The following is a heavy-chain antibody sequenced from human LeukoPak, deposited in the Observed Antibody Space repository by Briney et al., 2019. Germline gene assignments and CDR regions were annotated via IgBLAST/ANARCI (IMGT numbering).Heavy chain of an antibody. J-gene: IGHJ4*02. V-gene: IGHV3-21*01. D-gene: IGHD3-10*01. CDR2: ISSSSNYI. Sequence: PGGSLRLSCAASGFIFSSYIMNWVRQAPGKGLEWVSSISSSSNYIYYADSVKGRFTISRDNAKNSLYLQMNSLRAEDTAVYYCARDTGWDYGSGSPLGFWGQGTLVTVSS. CDR3: ARDTGWDYGSGSPLGF. CDR1: GFIFSSYI.